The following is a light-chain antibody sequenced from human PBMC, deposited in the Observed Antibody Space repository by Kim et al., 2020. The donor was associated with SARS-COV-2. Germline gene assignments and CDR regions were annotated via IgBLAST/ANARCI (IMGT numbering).Light chain of an antibody. Sequence: QSALTQPASVSGSPGQSITISCNGSSSDVGSYKFVSWFQQHPGTAPKLLIYEVSKRLSGVSDRFSGSRSGNTASLTISGLQAEDEADYYCCSYAGRDTYVFGTGTKVTVL. V-gene: IGLV2-23*02. CDR2: EVS. CDR3: CSYAGRDTYV. J-gene: IGLJ1*01. CDR1: SSDVGSYKF.